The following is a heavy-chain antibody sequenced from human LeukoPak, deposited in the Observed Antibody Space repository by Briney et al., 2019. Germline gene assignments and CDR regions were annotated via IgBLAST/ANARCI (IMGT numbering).Heavy chain of an antibody. Sequence: SETLSLTCTVSGGSISSRSYYWGWSRQPPGKGLEWIGSMYYGGSTYYNPSLRSRVTIVVDTSKNQVSLELTSVTAADTAVYYYARHVYYYDSSDYYYRGTHFDYWGQGTLVTVSS. CDR3: ARHVYYYDSSDYYYRGTHFDY. J-gene: IGHJ4*02. CDR1: GGSISSRSYY. D-gene: IGHD3-22*01. V-gene: IGHV4-39*01. CDR2: MYYGGST.